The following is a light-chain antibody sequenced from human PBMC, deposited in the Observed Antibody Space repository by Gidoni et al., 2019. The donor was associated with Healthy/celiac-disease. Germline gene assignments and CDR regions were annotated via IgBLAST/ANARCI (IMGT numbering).Light chain of an antibody. CDR1: QSVSSSH. Sequence: EIVLTQSPGTLSLSPGERATLSCRASQSVSSSHLAWYQQKPGQAPRRLIYGASSRATGIPDRFSGSGSGTDFTLTISRLEPEDFAVYYCQQYGSSPFTFGPGTKVDIK. J-gene: IGKJ3*01. V-gene: IGKV3-20*01. CDR3: QQYGSSPFT. CDR2: GAS.